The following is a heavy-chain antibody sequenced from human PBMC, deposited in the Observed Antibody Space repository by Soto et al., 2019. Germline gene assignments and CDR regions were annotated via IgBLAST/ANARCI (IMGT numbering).Heavy chain of an antibody. CDR1: GYTLTSYY. Sequence: QVQLVQSGAEVKKPGASVKSSCKASGYTLTSYYMHWVRQAPRQGLEWMGIINPSGGSTNYAQKLQGRVAMTRDTSTSTVYIDLNSLRSEDTAVYYCARPPYPGCINAVCYPLDYWGQGTLVTVSS. J-gene: IGHJ4*02. D-gene: IGHD2-8*01. CDR2: INPSGGST. CDR3: ARPPYPGCINAVCYPLDY. V-gene: IGHV1-46*01.